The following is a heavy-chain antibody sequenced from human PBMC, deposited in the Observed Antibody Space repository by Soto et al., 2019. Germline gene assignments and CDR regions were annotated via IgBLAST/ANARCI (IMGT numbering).Heavy chain of an antibody. CDR3: ATGIALTEVVHRAAADKYLFDA. CDR1: GGSFSGHY. V-gene: IGHV4-34*01. J-gene: IGHJ4*02. D-gene: IGHD2-15*01. Sequence: SETLSLTCAAYGGSFSGHYWSWIRQSPGKGLEWIGEINHSGSTNYNPSLKSRITISVDTSKNQFSLKLSSVAVADTAMYYCATGIALTEVVHRAAADKYLFDACGRGTLVTVSS. CDR2: INHSGST.